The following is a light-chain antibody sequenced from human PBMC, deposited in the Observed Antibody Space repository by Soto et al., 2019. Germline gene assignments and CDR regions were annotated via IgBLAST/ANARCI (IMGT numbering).Light chain of an antibody. J-gene: IGLJ1*01. V-gene: IGLV2-14*01. Sequence: QSALTQPASVSGSPGQSITISCTGTSSDVGCYNYVSWYQQHPVKAPKLMIYDVTNRPSGVSDRFSGSKSGNTASLTISGLQAEDEADYYCSSYTSSSTPDVFGTGTKLTVL. CDR2: DVT. CDR1: SSDVGCYNY. CDR3: SSYTSSSTPDV.